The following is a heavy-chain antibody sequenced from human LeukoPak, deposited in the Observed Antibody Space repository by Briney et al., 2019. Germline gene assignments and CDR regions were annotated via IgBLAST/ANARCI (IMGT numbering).Heavy chain of an antibody. CDR3: ARIGYYPSDFDY. CDR2: ISYDGSNK. V-gene: IGHV3-30*01. D-gene: IGHD3-22*01. CDR1: GFTFSSYA. J-gene: IGHJ4*02. Sequence: GGSLRLSCAASGFTFSSYAMHWVRQAPGEGLEWVAVISYDGSNKYYADSVKGRFTISRDNSKNTLYLQMNSLRAEDTAVYYCARIGYYPSDFDYWGQGTLVTVSS.